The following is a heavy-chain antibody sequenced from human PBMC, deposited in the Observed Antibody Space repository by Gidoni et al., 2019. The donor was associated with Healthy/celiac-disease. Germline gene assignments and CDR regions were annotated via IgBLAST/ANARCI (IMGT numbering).Heavy chain of an antibody. J-gene: IGHJ4*02. CDR1: GFTFGYYA. Sequence: EVQLVESGGGLVKPGRSLRLSCTASGFTFGYYAMSWFRQAPGKGLGWLGFIRSKAYGGTTEYAASVKGRFTISRDDSKSIAYLQMNSLKTEDTAVYYCTRTSDTYYYDSSGFYYFDYWGQGTLVTVSS. CDR3: TRTSDTYYYDSSGFYYFDY. V-gene: IGHV3-49*05. D-gene: IGHD3-22*01. CDR2: IRSKAYGGTT.